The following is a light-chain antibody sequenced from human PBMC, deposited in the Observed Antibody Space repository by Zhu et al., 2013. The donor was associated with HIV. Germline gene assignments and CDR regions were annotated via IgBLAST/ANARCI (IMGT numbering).Light chain of an antibody. CDR3: QQLSSYPLT. CDR2: AAS. V-gene: IGKV1-9*01. CDR1: QGIRSN. Sequence: IQLTQSPSSLSASIGDSVTITCRASQGIRSNLAWYQQKPGQAPKLLIYAASTLHSGVPSRFSGSGSGTDFTLTISSLQPEDFATYYCQQLSSYPLTFGPGTKVGCQT. J-gene: IGKJ3*01.